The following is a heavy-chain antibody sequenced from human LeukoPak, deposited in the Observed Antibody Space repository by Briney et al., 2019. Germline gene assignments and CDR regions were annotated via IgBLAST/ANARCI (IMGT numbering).Heavy chain of an antibody. CDR3: TTGEALGAFDI. CDR2: IQYDGSNK. D-gene: IGHD1-26*01. Sequence: GGSLRLSCAASGFTFSSYGMHWVRQAPGKGLEWVAFIQYDGSNKYYAEFVKGRFTISRDNSKNTLYLQMNSLKTEDTAVYYCTTGEALGAFDIWGQGTMVTVSS. CDR1: GFTFSSYG. J-gene: IGHJ3*02. V-gene: IGHV3-30*02.